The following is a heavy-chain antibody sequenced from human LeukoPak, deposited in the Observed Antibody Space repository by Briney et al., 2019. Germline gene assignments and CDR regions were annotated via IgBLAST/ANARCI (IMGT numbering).Heavy chain of an antibody. CDR1: GYTFTGYC. J-gene: IGHJ4*02. CDR2: INPNSGGT. D-gene: IGHD6-13*01. CDR3: ARVAAGSSWYSADDY. V-gene: IGHV1-2*06. Sequence: ASVKVSCKASGYTFTGYCMHWVRQAPGQGLEWMGRINPNSGGTNYAQKFQGRVTMTRDTSISTAYMELSRLRSDDTAVYYCARVAAGSSWYSADDYWGQGTLVTVSS.